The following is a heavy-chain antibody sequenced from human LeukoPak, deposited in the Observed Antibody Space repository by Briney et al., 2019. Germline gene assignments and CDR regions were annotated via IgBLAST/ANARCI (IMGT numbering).Heavy chain of an antibody. V-gene: IGHV4-4*02. CDR1: GGSVTSTNW. CDR2: VHLDGRT. CDR3: AREGGFYRPLDY. J-gene: IGHJ4*02. D-gene: IGHD3-3*01. Sequence: SETLSLTCDVSGGSVTSTNWWTWVRQPPGKGLEWIGEVHLDGRTDYNPSLKSRLIMPVDLPENHISLKLTSVTAADTAVYYCAREGGFYRPLDYSGQGTLVTVSS.